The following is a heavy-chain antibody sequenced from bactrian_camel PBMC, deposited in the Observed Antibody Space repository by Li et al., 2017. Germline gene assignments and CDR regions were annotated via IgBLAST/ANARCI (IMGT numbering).Heavy chain of an antibody. Sequence: HVQLVESGGGSAQSGGSLRLSCVATGSAYDRNLVGWFRQTPGKEREVVAPAFPTLHMPFYADSVKGRFTVSYDNAKNTVYLQMNSLKSEDTALYYCAARGTWSTDFGYWGQGTQVTVS. CDR3: AARGTWSTDFGY. CDR1: GSAYDRNL. V-gene: IGHV3S53*01. J-gene: IGHJ6*01. CDR2: FPTLHMP. D-gene: IGHD2*01.